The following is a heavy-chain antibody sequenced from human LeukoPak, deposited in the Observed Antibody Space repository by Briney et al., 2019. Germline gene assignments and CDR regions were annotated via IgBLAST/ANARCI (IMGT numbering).Heavy chain of an antibody. V-gene: IGHV3-48*03. CDR1: GFTLSSYE. D-gene: IGHD3-10*02. J-gene: IGHJ6*04. CDR3: AELGITMIGGV. CDR2: IRSSGSTI. Sequence: GGSLRLSCAASGFTLSSYEMNWVRQAHGKGLGWVSYIRSSGSTIYYADSVKGRFTISRDNAKNSLYLQMNSLRAEDTAVYYWAELGITMIGGVWGKGATVTISS.